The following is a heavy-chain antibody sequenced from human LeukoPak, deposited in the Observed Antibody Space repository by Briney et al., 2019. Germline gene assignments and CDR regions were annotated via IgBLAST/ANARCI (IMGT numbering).Heavy chain of an antibody. CDR3: ARGRRGSNTGITASGWGFHFDY. V-gene: IGHV3-9*01. CDR2: IGWNIGST. CDR1: GFTFDDYA. Sequence: PGGSLRLSCAGSGFTFDDYAIHWVRQALGKGLERVSGIGWNIGSTGYADSVKGRFTISRDNAKNSLYLQMNSLRAEDTALYYCARGRRGSNTGITASGWGFHFDYWGQGTLVTVSS. D-gene: IGHD6-13*01. J-gene: IGHJ4*02.